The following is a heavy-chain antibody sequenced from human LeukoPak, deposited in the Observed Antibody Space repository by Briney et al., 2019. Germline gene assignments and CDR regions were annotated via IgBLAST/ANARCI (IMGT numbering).Heavy chain of an antibody. CDR1: GGSISSSSYY. CDR2: IYYSGST. Sequence: PSETLSLTCTVSGGSISSSSYYWGWIRQPPGKGLEWIGSIYYSGSTYYNPSLKSRVTISVDTSKNQFSLKLSSVTAADTAVYYCARHLLGDGYKPYYFDYWGQGTLVTVSS. CDR3: ARHLLGDGYKPYYFDY. D-gene: IGHD5-24*01. V-gene: IGHV4-39*01. J-gene: IGHJ4*02.